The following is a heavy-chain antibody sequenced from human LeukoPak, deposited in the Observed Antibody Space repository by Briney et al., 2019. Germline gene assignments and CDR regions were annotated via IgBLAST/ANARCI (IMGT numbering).Heavy chain of an antibody. CDR1: GFTFNSYL. CDR2: ISGSGDSI. D-gene: IGHD2-2*01. CDR3: AKIVVPSSLDMYFDY. J-gene: IGHJ4*02. V-gene: IGHV3-23*01. Sequence: PGGSLRLSCAASGFTFNSYLMNWVRQAPGKGLEWVAAISGSGDSINYADSVKGRFTISRDNSKSTPYLQMDSLRADDTAVYYCAKIVVPSSLDMYFDYWGQGTLVTVSS.